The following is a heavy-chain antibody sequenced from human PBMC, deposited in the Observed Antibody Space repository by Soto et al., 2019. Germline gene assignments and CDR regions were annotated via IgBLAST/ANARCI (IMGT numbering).Heavy chain of an antibody. CDR1: GYTFTSYG. Sequence: ASVKVSCKASGYTFTSYGISWVRQAPGQGLEWMGWISAYNGNTNYAQKLQGRVTMTTDTSTSTAYMELRSLRSDDTAVYYCARDRSSGGSRNWFDPWGHGTMVTVPQ. D-gene: IGHD2-15*01. CDR2: ISAYNGNT. J-gene: IGHJ5*02. CDR3: ARDRSSGGSRNWFDP. V-gene: IGHV1-18*01.